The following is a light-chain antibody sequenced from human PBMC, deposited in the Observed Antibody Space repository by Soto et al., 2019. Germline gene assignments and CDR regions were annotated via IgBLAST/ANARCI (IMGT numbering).Light chain of an antibody. CDR3: QLYGSSPPWT. CDR1: RSVTISY. J-gene: IGKJ1*01. Sequence: EIVLTQSPGTLSLSPGERATLSCRDSRSVTISYLAWYQQKPGQAPRLLIYGASSRATGIPDRFSGSGSGTDFTLTISRLEPEDFAVYYCQLYGSSPPWTFGQGTKVEIK. V-gene: IGKV3-20*01. CDR2: GAS.